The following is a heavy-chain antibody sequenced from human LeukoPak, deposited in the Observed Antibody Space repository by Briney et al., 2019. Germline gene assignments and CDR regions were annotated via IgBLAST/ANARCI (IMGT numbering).Heavy chain of an antibody. CDR3: ARGPRWAFDI. Sequence: PSVTLSLTCAVSGGSVSSGFYHWSWIRQPPGKGLEWIGYFHSRGTTAYNPSLSSRVSISLDTSQNHFSLKLSSVTAADTAVYYCARGPRWAFDIWGQGTMVTVSS. CDR2: FHSRGTT. V-gene: IGHV4-61*03. J-gene: IGHJ3*02. CDR1: GGSVSSGFYH. D-gene: IGHD5-24*01.